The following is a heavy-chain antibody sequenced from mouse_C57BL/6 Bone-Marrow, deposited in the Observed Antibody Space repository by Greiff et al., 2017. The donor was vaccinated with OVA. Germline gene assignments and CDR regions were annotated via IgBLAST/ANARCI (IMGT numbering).Heavy chain of an antibody. J-gene: IGHJ1*03. V-gene: IGHV1-53*01. Sequence: QVQLQQSGTELVKPGASVKLSCKASGYTFTSYWMHWVKQRPGQGLEWIGNINPSNGGTNYNEKFKSKATLTVDNSSSTADMQLSSLTSDDSAVYYCAREESNYWYFDVWGTGTTVTVSS. D-gene: IGHD2-5*01. CDR2: INPSNGGT. CDR3: AREESNYWYFDV. CDR1: GYTFTSYW.